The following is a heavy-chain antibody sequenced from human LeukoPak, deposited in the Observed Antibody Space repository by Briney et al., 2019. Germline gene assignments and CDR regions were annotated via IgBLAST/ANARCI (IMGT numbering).Heavy chain of an antibody. D-gene: IGHD6-6*01. V-gene: IGHV3-30*02. CDR3: AKDPLIEYSSSSLDY. Sequence: GGSLRLSCAASGFTFSSYGMHWVRQAPGKGLEWVAFIRYDGSNKYYADPVKGRFTISRDNSKNTLYLQMNSLRAEDTAVYYCAKDPLIEYSSSSLDYWGQGTLVTVSS. J-gene: IGHJ4*02. CDR1: GFTFSSYG. CDR2: IRYDGSNK.